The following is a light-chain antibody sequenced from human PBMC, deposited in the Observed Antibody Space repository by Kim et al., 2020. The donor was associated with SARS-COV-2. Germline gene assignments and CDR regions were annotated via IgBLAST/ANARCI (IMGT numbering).Light chain of an antibody. CDR1: QSVSSSY. Sequence: EIVLTQSPGTLSLSPGERATLSCRASQSVSSSYLAWYQQKPGQAPRLLIYGASSRATGIPDRFSGSGSGTDFTLTISRLEPEEFAVYYCQQYRSSPVSVGGETEVNIK. V-gene: IGKV3-20*01. J-gene: IGKJ4*01. CDR2: GAS. CDR3: QQYRSSPVS.